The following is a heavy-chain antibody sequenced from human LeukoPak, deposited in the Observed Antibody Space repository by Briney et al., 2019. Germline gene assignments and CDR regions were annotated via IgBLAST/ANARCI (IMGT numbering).Heavy chain of an antibody. Sequence: GGSLRLSCAASGFTFSSYSMNWVRQAPGKGLEWVSSISSSSSNIYYADSVKGRFTISRDNAKNSLYLQMNSLRAEDTAVYYCAREAEGVVPAAIGDWFDPWGQGTLVTVSS. V-gene: IGHV3-21*04. J-gene: IGHJ5*02. CDR3: AREAEGVVPAAIGDWFDP. CDR2: ISSSSSNI. D-gene: IGHD2-2*02. CDR1: GFTFSSYS.